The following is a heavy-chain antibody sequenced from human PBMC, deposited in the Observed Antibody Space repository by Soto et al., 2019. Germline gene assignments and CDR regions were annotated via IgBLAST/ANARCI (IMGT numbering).Heavy chain of an antibody. CDR2: ISAGGGPT. J-gene: IGHJ4*02. CDR3: AKDPTATARGYFDF. Sequence: EMQLLESGGGLVQPGGSLRLSCAATEFTIRNYAIAWVRQAPGKGLEWVSVISAGGGPTYYADSVKGRFSISRDDSKITLYLQMNSLRPEDTAVYYCAKDPTATARGYFDFWGQGTLVTVSS. V-gene: IGHV3-23*01. CDR1: EFTIRNYA. D-gene: IGHD2-21*02.